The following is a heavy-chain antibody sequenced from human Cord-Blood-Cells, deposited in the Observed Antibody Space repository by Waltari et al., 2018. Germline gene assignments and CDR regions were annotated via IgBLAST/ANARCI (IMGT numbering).Heavy chain of an antibody. CDR2: SNPNSGGK. J-gene: IGHJ6*02. D-gene: IGHD3-22*01. Sequence: QVQRVQSGAEVKKPGASVKVSCKASGYTFTGYYMHWVRPAPGQGIEWTGWSNPNSGGKNYAQKFQGRVTMTRDTSISTAYMELSRLRSDDTAVYYCARVYYYDSSGYYYYYGMDVWGQGTTVTVSS. V-gene: IGHV1-2*02. CDR1: GYTFTGYY. CDR3: ARVYYYDSSGYYYYYGMDV.